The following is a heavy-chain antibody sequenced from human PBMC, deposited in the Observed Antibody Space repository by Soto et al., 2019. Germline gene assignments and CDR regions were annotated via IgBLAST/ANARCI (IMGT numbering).Heavy chain of an antibody. J-gene: IGHJ3*02. CDR2: ISSSSSYI. Sequence: LRLSCAASGFTFSSYSMNWVRQAPGKGLEWVSSISSSSSYIYYADSVKGRFTISRDNAKNSLYLQMNSLRVDDTAVYYCARETLRDAIDIWGQGTMVTVSS. CDR3: ARETLRDAIDI. V-gene: IGHV3-21*01. CDR1: GFTFSSYS.